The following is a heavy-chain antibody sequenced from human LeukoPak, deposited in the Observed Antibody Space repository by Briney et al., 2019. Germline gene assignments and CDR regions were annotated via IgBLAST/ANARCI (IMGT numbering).Heavy chain of an antibody. CDR1: GGSISSGSYY. Sequence: SQTLSLTCTVSGGSISSGSYYWSWIRQPAGKGLEWIGRIYTSGSTNYNPSLESRVTISVDTSKNQFSLKLSSVTAADTAVYYCAREASSSWSGTYYFDYWGQGTLVTVSS. CDR3: AREASSSWSGTYYFDY. D-gene: IGHD6-13*01. J-gene: IGHJ4*02. CDR2: IYTSGST. V-gene: IGHV4-61*02.